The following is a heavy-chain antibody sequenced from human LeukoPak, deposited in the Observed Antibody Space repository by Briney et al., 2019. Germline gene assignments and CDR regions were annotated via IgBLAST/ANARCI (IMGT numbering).Heavy chain of an antibody. V-gene: IGHV3-48*01. CDR2: IRHDSSDI. D-gene: IGHD3-10*01. CDR3: ARDWFGELI. Sequence: XXWVRXXXXXGLELISFIRHDSSDIYYADSVKGRFTISRDNARDSLYLQMNSLRAEDTAVYYCARDWFGELIWGQGTLVTVSS. J-gene: IGHJ4*02.